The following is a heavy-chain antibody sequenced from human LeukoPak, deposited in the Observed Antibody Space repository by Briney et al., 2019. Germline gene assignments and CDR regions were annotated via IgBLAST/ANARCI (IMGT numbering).Heavy chain of an antibody. J-gene: IGHJ4*02. Sequence: GGSLRLSCEASGFTFSSYWMTWVRQAPGKGLEWVSNINQNRSEKHYVDSLKGRFTISRDNAKDSLYLQMSSLRAEDTAVYYCARGFWNSDFWGQGTLVTVSS. CDR3: ARGFWNSDF. D-gene: IGHD1-1*01. V-gene: IGHV3-7*03. CDR2: INQNRSEK. CDR1: GFTFSSYW.